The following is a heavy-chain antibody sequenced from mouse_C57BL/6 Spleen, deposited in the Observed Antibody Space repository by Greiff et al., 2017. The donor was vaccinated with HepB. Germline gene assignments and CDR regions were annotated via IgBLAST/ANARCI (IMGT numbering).Heavy chain of an antibody. D-gene: IGHD2-3*01. Sequence: QVQLQQSDAELVKPGASVKISCKVSGYTFTDHTIHWMKQRPEQGLEWIGYIYTRDGSTKYNEKFKGKATLTEDKSSSTAYMQLNSLTSEDSAVYFCAGDGYYLYCYFDVWGTGTTVTVSS. CDR1: GYTFTDHT. CDR3: AGDGYYLYCYFDV. CDR2: IYTRDGST. J-gene: IGHJ1*03. V-gene: IGHV1-78*01.